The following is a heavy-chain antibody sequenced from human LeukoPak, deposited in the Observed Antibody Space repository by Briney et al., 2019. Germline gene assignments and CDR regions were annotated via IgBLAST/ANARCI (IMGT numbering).Heavy chain of an antibody. CDR2: IYYSGRT. Sequence: GSLRLSCAASGFTVSSNYMSWVRQAPGKGLEWIVNIYYSGRTYYSPSLKSRLTISVDMSKNQFSLKLTSVTAADTAVYYCARVHDLGYCTSTTCYGGYYFDYWGQGTLVTVSS. J-gene: IGHJ4*02. D-gene: IGHD2-2*01. V-gene: IGHV4-59*02. CDR1: GFTVSSNY. CDR3: ARVHDLGYCTSTTCYGGYYFDY.